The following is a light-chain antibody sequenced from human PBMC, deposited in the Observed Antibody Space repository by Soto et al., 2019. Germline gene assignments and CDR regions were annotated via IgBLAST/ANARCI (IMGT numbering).Light chain of an antibody. CDR2: DVS. CDR3: QQYNNWPFS. J-gene: IGKJ5*01. Sequence: SPGERVTLSCRAGQGVTTNFAWYQQKSGQSPRLLIYDVSTRATGVPARFSGTGSETDFTLAISGLQSEDSAVYFCQQYNNWPFSFGQGTRLEIK. V-gene: IGKV3-15*01. CDR1: QGVTTN.